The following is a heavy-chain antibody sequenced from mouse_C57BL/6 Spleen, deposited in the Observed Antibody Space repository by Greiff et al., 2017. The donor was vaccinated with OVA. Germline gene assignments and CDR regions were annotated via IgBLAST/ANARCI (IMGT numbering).Heavy chain of an antibody. Sequence: VQLQQSGPVLVKPGASVKMSCKASGYTFTDYYMNWVKQSHGKSLEWIGVINPYNGGTSYNQKFKGKATLTVDKSSSTAYMELNSLTSEESAVYYCANYYGSSYNYWGKGTTLTVSS. D-gene: IGHD1-1*01. CDR3: ANYYGSSYNY. CDR1: GYTFTDYY. CDR2: INPYNGGT. V-gene: IGHV1-19*01. J-gene: IGHJ2*01.